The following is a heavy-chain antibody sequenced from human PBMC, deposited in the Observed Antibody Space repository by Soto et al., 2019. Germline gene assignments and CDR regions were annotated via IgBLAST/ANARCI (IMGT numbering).Heavy chain of an antibody. CDR3: ARDLPAEYCSGGSCYAANAFDI. D-gene: IGHD2-15*01. CDR2: IIPILGIA. J-gene: IGHJ3*02. CDR1: GGTFSSYT. Sequence: QVQLVQSGAEVQKPGSSVKVSCKASGGTFSSYTISWVRQAPGQGLEWMGRIIPILGIANYAQKFQGRVTITADKSTSTAYMELSSLRSEDTAVYYCARDLPAEYCSGGSCYAANAFDIWGQGTMVTVSS. V-gene: IGHV1-69*08.